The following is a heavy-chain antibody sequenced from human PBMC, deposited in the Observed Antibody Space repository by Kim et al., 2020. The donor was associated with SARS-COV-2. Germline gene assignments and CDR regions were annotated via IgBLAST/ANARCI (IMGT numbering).Heavy chain of an antibody. CDR3: ARIIRRHGITMVRGVIANYYFDY. J-gene: IGHJ4*02. CDR2: IYYSGST. CDR1: GGSISSYY. V-gene: IGHV4-59*01. D-gene: IGHD3-10*01. Sequence: SETLSLTCTGSGGSISSYYWSWIRQPPGKGLEWIGYIYYSGSTNYNPSLKSRVTISVDTSQNQFSLKLSSVTAADTAVYYCARIIRRHGITMVRGVIANYYFDYWGQGTLVTVSS.